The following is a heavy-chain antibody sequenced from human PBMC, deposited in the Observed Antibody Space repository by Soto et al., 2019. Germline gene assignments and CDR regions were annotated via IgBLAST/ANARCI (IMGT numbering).Heavy chain of an antibody. CDR1: GGSFSGNY. CDR3: ARRPAVYDFWSGYTVDYHYMDV. CDR2: INHSGST. D-gene: IGHD3-3*01. V-gene: IGHV4-34*01. J-gene: IGHJ6*03. Sequence: QVQLQQWGTVLLKPSETLSLTCAVYGGSFSGNYWTWIRQTPGKGLEWVGEINHSGSTNYNPSLQSQVTTSVDRSKDHCSPHLNSVTAANTAVYYCARRPAVYDFWSGYTVDYHYMDVWGKGTPVTVSS.